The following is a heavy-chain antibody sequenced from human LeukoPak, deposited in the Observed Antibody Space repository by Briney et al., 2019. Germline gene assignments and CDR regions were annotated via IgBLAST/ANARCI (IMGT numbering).Heavy chain of an antibody. CDR2: IIPIFGTA. Sequence: GASVKVSCKASGGTFSSYAISWVRQAPGQGLEWMGGIIPIFGTANYAQKFQGRVTITRDTSASTAYMELSSLRSEDTAVYYCARMTYDFWSGYWSYFDYWGQGTLVTVSS. CDR3: ARMTYDFWSGYWSYFDY. V-gene: IGHV1-69*05. CDR1: GGTFSSYA. D-gene: IGHD3-3*01. J-gene: IGHJ4*02.